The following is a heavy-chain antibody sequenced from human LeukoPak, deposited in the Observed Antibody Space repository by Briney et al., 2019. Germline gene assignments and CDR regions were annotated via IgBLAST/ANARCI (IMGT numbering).Heavy chain of an antibody. CDR2: ISSSGRTI. V-gene: IGHV3-11*04. Sequence: GGSLRLSCAASGFTVSTNYMSWVRQAPGKGLEWVSYISSSGRTIYYADSVKGRFNISRDNAKNSVYLQMNSLRAEDTAVYYCARDGWAGTNYYFDQWGQGTLVTVSS. D-gene: IGHD6-19*01. CDR3: ARDGWAGTNYYFDQ. J-gene: IGHJ4*02. CDR1: GFTVSTNY.